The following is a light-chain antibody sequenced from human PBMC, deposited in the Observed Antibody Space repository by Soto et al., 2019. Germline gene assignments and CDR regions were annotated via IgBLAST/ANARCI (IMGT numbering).Light chain of an antibody. V-gene: IGKV3-20*01. CDR2: DAS. J-gene: IGKJ1*01. CDR3: QQYSNWPRT. CDR1: QTVRNNY. Sequence: EFVLTQSPGTLTLSPGERATLSCRSSQTVRNNYLAWYQQKPGQAPRLLIYDASNRATGIPARFSGSGSGTDFTLTISSLQSEDRAVYYCQQYSNWPRTFGQGTKVDI.